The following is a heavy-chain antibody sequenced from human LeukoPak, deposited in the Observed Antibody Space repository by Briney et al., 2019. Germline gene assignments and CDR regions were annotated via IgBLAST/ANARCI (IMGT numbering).Heavy chain of an antibody. CDR3: ARESFGSGSYPDF. J-gene: IGHJ4*02. CDR2: ISQDGINK. CDR1: GFAFNTYA. V-gene: IGHV3-33*01. Sequence: GRSLRLSCAASGFAFNTYAMHWVRQAPGQGLEWVALISQDGINKFYSNSVRGQFTISRDNSKNTVSLQMNNLRPEDTAVYYCARESFGSGSYPDFWGQGTLVTVSS. D-gene: IGHD3-10*01.